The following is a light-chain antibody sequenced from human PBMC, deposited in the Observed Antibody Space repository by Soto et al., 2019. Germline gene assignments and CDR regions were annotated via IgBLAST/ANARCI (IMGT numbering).Light chain of an antibody. CDR3: QQYYGTPWT. J-gene: IGKJ1*01. CDR1: QRVLYRFNNKTY. CDR2: WAS. V-gene: IGKV4-1*01. Sequence: SPLSCWSTQRVLYRFNNKTYLAWYQQKPGQPPKLLISWASTRESGVPDRFSGSGSGTDFTLTISSLQAEDVAVYYCQQYYGTPWTFGQGTKVEIK.